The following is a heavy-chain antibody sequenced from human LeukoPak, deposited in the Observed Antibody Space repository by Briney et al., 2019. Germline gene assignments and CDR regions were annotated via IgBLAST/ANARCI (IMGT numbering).Heavy chain of an antibody. V-gene: IGHV3-53*01. D-gene: IGHD1-26*01. CDR2: IYSGGST. CDR1: GFTVSSNY. Sequence: PGGSLRLSCAASGFTVSSNYMGWVRQAPGKGLEWVSVIYSGGSTYYADSVKGRFTISRDNSKNTLYLQMNSLRAEDTAVYYCARAPSGSYYGGWNFDYWGQGTLVTVSS. CDR3: ARAPSGSYYGGWNFDY. J-gene: IGHJ4*02.